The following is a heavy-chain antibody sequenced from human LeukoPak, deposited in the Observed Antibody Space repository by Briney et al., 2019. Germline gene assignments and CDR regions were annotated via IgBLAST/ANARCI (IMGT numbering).Heavy chain of an antibody. V-gene: IGHV3-23*01. CDR3: SKEGSDDYYFDY. CDR2: ISSTGGNT. J-gene: IGHJ4*02. CDR1: GFIFSDYG. D-gene: IGHD2-21*02. Sequence: GGSLRLSCAASGFIFSDYGMSWARQAPGKGLQWVSVISSTGGNTYYADSVKGRFTISRDNSKNTVYLQMNSLRAEDTALYYCSKEGSDDYYFDYWGQGTLLTVSS.